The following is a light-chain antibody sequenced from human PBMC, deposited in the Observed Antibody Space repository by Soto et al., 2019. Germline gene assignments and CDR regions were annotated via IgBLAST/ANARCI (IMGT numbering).Light chain of an antibody. CDR1: QSVSSN. V-gene: IGKV3-15*01. Sequence: EIVMTQSPATLSVSPGERATLSCGASQSVSSNLAWYRQKPGQAPRLLIYGASTRATGIPARFSGSGSGTEFTLTISSLQSEDFAVYYCQQYNNWPKTFGQGTKVDIK. CDR3: QQYNNWPKT. CDR2: GAS. J-gene: IGKJ1*01.